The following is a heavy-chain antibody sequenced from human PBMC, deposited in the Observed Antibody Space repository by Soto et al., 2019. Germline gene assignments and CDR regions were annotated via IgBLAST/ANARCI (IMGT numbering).Heavy chain of an antibody. J-gene: IGHJ5*02. V-gene: IGHV3-21*01. CDR3: VREWSLDHSNEFDI. D-gene: IGHD4-4*01. Sequence: GGSLRLSCAASGFSISSHSMNWVRQAPGKGLEWVSSISNTGDYIYYADSLKGRFSISRDNAKNSLYLQMNNLRTEDTAVYYCVREWSLDHSNEFDIWGQGTLVTVSS. CDR1: GFSISSHS. CDR2: ISNTGDYI.